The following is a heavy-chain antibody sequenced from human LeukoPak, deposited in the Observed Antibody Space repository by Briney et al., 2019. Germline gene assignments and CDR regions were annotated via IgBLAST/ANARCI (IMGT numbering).Heavy chain of an antibody. V-gene: IGHV3-20*04. CDR2: INWNGGIT. Sequence: PGESLRLSCAASGFTLDDYGMSWVRQAPGKGLEWVSGINWNGGITVYADSVKGRFTISRDNAKNSLYLQMNSLRAEDTALYYCARDVRSGYYTLGVYFDYWGQGTLVTVSS. J-gene: IGHJ4*02. CDR3: ARDVRSGYYTLGVYFDY. CDR1: GFTLDDYG. D-gene: IGHD3-22*01.